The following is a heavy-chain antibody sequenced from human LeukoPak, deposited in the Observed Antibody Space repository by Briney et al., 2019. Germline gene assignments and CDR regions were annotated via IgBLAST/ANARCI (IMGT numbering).Heavy chain of an antibody. CDR1: GDCVSSNSAA. CDR2: TYYKSKWFS. V-gene: IGHV6-1*01. Sequence: SQTLSLTCAISGDCVSSNSAAWNWIRQSTSRGLVWRGRTYYKSKWFSRYAVSVKSRITINADTSKNQFSLQLNSVTPDDTAVYYCARVPGYFQHWGQGTLVTVSS. J-gene: IGHJ1*01. CDR3: ARVPGYFQH.